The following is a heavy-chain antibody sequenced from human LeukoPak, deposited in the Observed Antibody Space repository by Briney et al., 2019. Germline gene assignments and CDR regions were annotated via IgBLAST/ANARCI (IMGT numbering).Heavy chain of an antibody. D-gene: IGHD3-3*01. CDR1: GFTFSSYS. CDR3: ARGWRPRLSAFDV. V-gene: IGHV3-21*06. Sequence: PGGSLRLSCAASGFTFSSYSMNWVRQAPGKGLEWVSSISSSSSYIYYADSVKGRFTISRDNANNSLYLQMNSLRAEDTAVYYCARGWRPRLSAFDVWGQGAMVTVSS. J-gene: IGHJ3*01. CDR2: ISSSSSYI.